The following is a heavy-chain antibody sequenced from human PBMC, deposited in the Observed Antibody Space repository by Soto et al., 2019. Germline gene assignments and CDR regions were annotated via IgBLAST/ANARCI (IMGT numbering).Heavy chain of an antibody. J-gene: IGHJ6*02. D-gene: IGHD3-10*01. CDR2: IYYSGST. CDR1: GGYISSYY. Sequence: NLSLTCTVSGGYISSYYWSWIRHPPGKGLDWIGYIYYSGSTNYKPSLKNRDTISVETSKNQFSLNLSSVTAADTAVYYCVLLSWFGPYGMDVWGQGTTVTVSS. CDR3: VLLSWFGPYGMDV. V-gene: IGHV4-59*01.